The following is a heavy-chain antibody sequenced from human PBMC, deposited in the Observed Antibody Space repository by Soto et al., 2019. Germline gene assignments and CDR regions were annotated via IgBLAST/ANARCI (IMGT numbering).Heavy chain of an antibody. J-gene: IGHJ4*02. CDR2: IRAYNGNT. CDR1: GYTFISYG. Sequence: QVQLVQSGAEVKKTGASVKLSCKASGYTFISYGISWVRQAPGQGREWMGGIRAYNGNTNYAQKLQGRVTMITDTSTSAAYMELGSLSSDDTAVYYCGRGSSPEDYWGQGTLVTVSS. V-gene: IGHV1-18*01. CDR3: GRGSSPEDY. D-gene: IGHD2-15*01.